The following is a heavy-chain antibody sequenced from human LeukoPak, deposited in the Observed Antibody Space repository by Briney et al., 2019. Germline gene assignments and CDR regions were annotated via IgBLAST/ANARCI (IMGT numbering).Heavy chain of an antibody. CDR1: GFTFRSYG. D-gene: IGHD4/OR15-4a*01. J-gene: IGHJ4*02. Sequence: PGGSLRLSCAASGFTFRSYGMHWVRQAPGKGLEWVTYISDDGRDKWYADSVKGRLTISRDNSKNTLSLQMNSLRPEDTAVYYCAKDKDYGWDYWGQGTLVTVSS. CDR3: AKDKDYGWDY. CDR2: ISDDGRDK. V-gene: IGHV3-30*02.